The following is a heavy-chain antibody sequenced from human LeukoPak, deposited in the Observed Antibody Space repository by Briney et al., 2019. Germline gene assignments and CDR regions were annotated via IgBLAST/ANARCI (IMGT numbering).Heavy chain of an antibody. Sequence: SETLSLTCAVYGGSFSGYYWSWIRQPPGKGLEWIGEINHSGSTNYNPSLKSRVTISVDTSKNQFSLKLSSVTAADTAVYCCASPWGLRADYWGQGTLVTVSS. J-gene: IGHJ4*02. CDR1: GGSFSGYY. CDR3: ASPWGLRADY. V-gene: IGHV4-34*01. D-gene: IGHD3-16*01. CDR2: INHSGST.